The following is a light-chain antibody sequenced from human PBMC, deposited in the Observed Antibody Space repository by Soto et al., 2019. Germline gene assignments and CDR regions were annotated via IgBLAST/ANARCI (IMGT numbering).Light chain of an antibody. CDR2: EVT. CDR1: SSDVGGYNF. V-gene: IGLV2-8*01. Sequence: QSALTQPPSASGSPGQSVTISCTGTSSDVGGYNFVSWYQQHPGKAPKLIIYEVTKRPSGVPDRFSGSKSGNTASLTVSGLQAEDEADYYCSSYAGTSNRYVFGTGTKLTVL. CDR3: SSYAGTSNRYV. J-gene: IGLJ1*01.